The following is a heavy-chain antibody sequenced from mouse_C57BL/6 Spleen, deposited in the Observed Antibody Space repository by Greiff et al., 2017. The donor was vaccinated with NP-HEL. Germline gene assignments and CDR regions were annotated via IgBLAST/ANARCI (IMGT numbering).Heavy chain of an antibody. V-gene: IGHV5-4*01. CDR1: GFTFSSYA. Sequence: EVQRVESGGGLVKPGGSLKLSCAASGFTFSSYAMSWVRQTPEKRLEWVATISDGGSYTYYPDHVQGRFTISRDNAKNNLYLQISHLKSEDTAMYDCARDDNSDYWGQGTTLTVSS. CDR3: ARDDNSDY. J-gene: IGHJ2*01. CDR2: ISDGGSYT.